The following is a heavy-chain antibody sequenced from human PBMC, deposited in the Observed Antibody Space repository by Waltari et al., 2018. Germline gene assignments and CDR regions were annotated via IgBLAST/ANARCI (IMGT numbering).Heavy chain of an antibody. CDR1: GGSFSGYY. CDR2: INHSGST. V-gene: IGHV4-34*01. CDR3: AIKPYDFWSGYYSFDY. J-gene: IGHJ4*02. Sequence: QVQLQQWGAGLLKPSETLSLTCAVYGGSFSGYYWSWIRQPPGKGLEWIGEINHSGSTNDNPSLKSRVTISVDTSKNQFSLKLSSVTAADTAVYYCAIKPYDFWSGYYSFDYWGQGTLVTVSS. D-gene: IGHD3-3*01.